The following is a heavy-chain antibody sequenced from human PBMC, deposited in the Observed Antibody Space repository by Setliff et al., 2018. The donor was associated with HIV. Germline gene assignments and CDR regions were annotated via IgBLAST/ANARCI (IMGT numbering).Heavy chain of an antibody. J-gene: IGHJ4*02. Sequence: GASVKVSCKTSGYTFGSHGISWVRQAPGQGLEWMGIINPSGGSTSYAQKFQGRVTMTRDTSTSTVYMELSSLRSEDTAVYYCARDPLPEGSSTIPVELFDYWGQGTLVTVSS. CDR2: INPSGGST. D-gene: IGHD2-2*01. V-gene: IGHV1-46*01. CDR1: GYTFGSHG. CDR3: ARDPLPEGSSTIPVELFDY.